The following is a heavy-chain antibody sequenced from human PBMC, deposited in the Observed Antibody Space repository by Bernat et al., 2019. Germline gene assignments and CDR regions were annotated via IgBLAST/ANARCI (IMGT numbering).Heavy chain of an antibody. J-gene: IGHJ4*02. Sequence: GGGGGQPGGALRLSWAASGVTGSSYGMLWVRQAPGKGLEWVAIIWYDGSNKYYVDSVKGRFTISRDSSKNTVYLQMNSLRAEDTAVYYCARLGSRWSFDYWGQGTLVTVSS. CDR2: IWYDGSNK. V-gene: IGHV3-33*01. CDR3: ARLGSRWSFDY. D-gene: IGHD6-13*01. CDR1: GVTGSSYG.